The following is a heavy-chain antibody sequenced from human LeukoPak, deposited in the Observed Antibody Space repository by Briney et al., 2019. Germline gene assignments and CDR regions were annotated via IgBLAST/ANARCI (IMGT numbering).Heavy chain of an antibody. V-gene: IGHV3-15*01. Sequence: PGGSLRLSCAASGFTFSNAWMSWVRQAPGKGLEWVGRIKSKTDGRTTDYAAPVKRRFTISSDDSKNTLYLQMNSLKTEDIAVYYCTALPHYYDSSGYYWGQGTLVTVSS. CDR1: GFTFSNAW. D-gene: IGHD3-22*01. J-gene: IGHJ4*02. CDR3: TALPHYYDSSGYY. CDR2: IKSKTDGRTT.